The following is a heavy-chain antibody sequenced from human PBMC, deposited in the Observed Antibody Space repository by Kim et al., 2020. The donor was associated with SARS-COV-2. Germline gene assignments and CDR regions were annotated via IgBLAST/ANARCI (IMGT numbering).Heavy chain of an antibody. CDR2: INHSGST. D-gene: IGHD3-22*01. J-gene: IGHJ5*02. Sequence: SETLSLTCAVYGGSFSGYYWSWIRQPPGKGLEWIGEINHSGSTNYNPSLKSRVTISVDTSKNQFSLKLSSVTAADTAVYYCARGRRSTMIVVKRRPGFDPWGQGTLVTVSS. CDR3: ARGRRSTMIVVKRRPGFDP. V-gene: IGHV4-34*01. CDR1: GGSFSGYY.